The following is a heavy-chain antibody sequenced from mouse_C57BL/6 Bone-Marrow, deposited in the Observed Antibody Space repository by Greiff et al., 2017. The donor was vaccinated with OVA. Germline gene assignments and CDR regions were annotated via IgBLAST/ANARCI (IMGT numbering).Heavy chain of an antibody. CDR2: IDPSDSYT. CDR3: AIYPGIRYAMDY. Sequence: QVQLQQPGAELVKPGASVKLSCKASGYTFTSYWMQWVKQRPGQGLEWIGEIDPSDSYTNYNQKFKGKATLTVDTSSSTAYMQLSSLTSEDSAVYYCAIYPGIRYAMDYWGQGTSVTVSS. D-gene: IGHD2-4*01. CDR1: GYTFTSYW. V-gene: IGHV1-50*01. J-gene: IGHJ4*01.